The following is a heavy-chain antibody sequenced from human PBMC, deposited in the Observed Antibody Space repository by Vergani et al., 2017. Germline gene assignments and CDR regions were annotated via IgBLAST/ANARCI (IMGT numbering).Heavy chain of an antibody. CDR2: IRSKANSYAT. Sequence: EVQLVESGGGLVQPGGSLKLSCAASGFTFSGSAMHWVRQASGKGLEWVGRIRSKANSYATTYAASVKGRFTISRDDSKNTAYLQMNSLKTEDTAVYYCTRPQGAVASTLLDYWGQGTLVTVSS. D-gene: IGHD6-19*01. CDR1: GFTFSGSA. V-gene: IGHV3-73*01. J-gene: IGHJ4*02. CDR3: TRPQGAVASTLLDY.